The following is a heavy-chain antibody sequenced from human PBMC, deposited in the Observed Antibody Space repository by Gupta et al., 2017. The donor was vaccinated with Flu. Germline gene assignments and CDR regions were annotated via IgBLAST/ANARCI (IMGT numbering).Heavy chain of an antibody. CDR1: GLIFSSYA. V-gene: IGHV3-23*01. CDR2: TSGSGSDT. J-gene: IGHJ6*02. CDR3: AKEADVVVVPAARHYYGLDV. Sequence: EVQLLESGGGLIQPGGSLRLSCAASGLIFSSYARSWVRQAPGKGLEWVSSTSGSGSDTYYADSVKGRFTISRDNSKNTLYLQRNRLRAEDTATYYCAKEADVVVVPAARHYYGLDVGGQGTTVTVSS. D-gene: IGHD2-2*01.